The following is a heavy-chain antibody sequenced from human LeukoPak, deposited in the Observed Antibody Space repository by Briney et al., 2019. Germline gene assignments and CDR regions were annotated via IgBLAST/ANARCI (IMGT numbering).Heavy chain of an antibody. Sequence: GGSLRLSCAASGFTFSSYWMSWVRQAPGRGLEWVANIKQDGSEKYYVDSVKGRFTISRDNAKNSLYLQMNSVRAEDTAVYYCARDHGYYGSGSYFDYWGQGTLVTVSS. J-gene: IGHJ4*02. V-gene: IGHV3-7*01. CDR1: GFTFSSYW. CDR2: IKQDGSEK. CDR3: ARDHGYYGSGSYFDY. D-gene: IGHD3-10*01.